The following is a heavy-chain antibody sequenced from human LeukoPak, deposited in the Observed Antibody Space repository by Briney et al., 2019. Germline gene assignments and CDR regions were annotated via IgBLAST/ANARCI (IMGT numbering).Heavy chain of an antibody. CDR2: ISYDGSNK. CDR1: GFTFSSYG. J-gene: IGHJ4*02. CDR3: ARVGPYGDYFDY. V-gene: IGHV3-30*03. D-gene: IGHD4-17*01. Sequence: GGSLRLSCAASGFTFSSYGIHWVRQAPGKGLEWVAVISYDGSNKYYADSVKGRFTISRDNSKNTLYLQMNSLRAEDTAVYYCARVGPYGDYFDYWGQGTLVTVSS.